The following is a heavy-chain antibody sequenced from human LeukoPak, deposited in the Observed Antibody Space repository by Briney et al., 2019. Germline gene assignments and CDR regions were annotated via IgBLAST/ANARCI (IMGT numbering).Heavy chain of an antibody. CDR3: ARDPTWAKGAYGRHDY. CDR1: GYPFIGYY. D-gene: IGHD5-12*01. V-gene: IGHV1-2*02. Sequence: ASVKVSCKASGYPFIGYYIHWVRQAPGQGLEWMGRINPESGGPNYAQKFQGRVTMTRDTSISTVYMELTRLTSDDTAVYYCARDPTWAKGAYGRHDYWGQGTPVTVSS. CDR2: INPESGGP. J-gene: IGHJ4*02.